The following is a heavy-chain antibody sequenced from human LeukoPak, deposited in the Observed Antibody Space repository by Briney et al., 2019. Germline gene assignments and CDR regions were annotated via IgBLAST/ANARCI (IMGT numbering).Heavy chain of an antibody. Sequence: KPGGSLRLSCAASGFTFSDYYMSWIRQAPGKGLEWVSSISSSSSYIYYADSVKGRFTISRDNAKNSLYLQMNSLRAEDTAVYYCARDGLWIVQHAFDIWGQGTMVTVSS. D-gene: IGHD1-1*01. V-gene: IGHV3-11*06. CDR3: ARDGLWIVQHAFDI. J-gene: IGHJ3*02. CDR1: GFTFSDYY. CDR2: ISSSSSYI.